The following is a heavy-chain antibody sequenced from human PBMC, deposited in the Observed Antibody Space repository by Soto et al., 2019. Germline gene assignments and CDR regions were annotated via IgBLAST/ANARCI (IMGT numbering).Heavy chain of an antibody. Sequence: QVQLVQSGAEVKEPGSSVRVSCKASGGTFDNFIMNWVRQTPGRGLEWMGGIVPMLGTPTYAEKFKGRVTFSPTGSTSNMCMEVTSLRSEDTAIYYCARNGTYSSSLSQYSGMDVWGQGTTVTVSS. CDR3: ARNGTYSSSLSQYSGMDV. D-gene: IGHD1-26*01. CDR1: GGTFDNFI. CDR2: IVPMLGTP. V-gene: IGHV1-69*16. J-gene: IGHJ6*02.